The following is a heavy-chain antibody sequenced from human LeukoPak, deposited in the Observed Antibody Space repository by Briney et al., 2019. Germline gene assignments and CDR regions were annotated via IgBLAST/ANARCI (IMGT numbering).Heavy chain of an antibody. Sequence: GASVKVSCKASGYTFTGYYMHWVRQAPGQGLEWMGWINPNSGGTNYAQKFQGRVTMTRDTSSSTAYMGLSSLRSEDTAVYYCARPLTYCGGDCYSRHLDAFDIWGQGTMVTVSS. CDR1: GYTFTGYY. J-gene: IGHJ3*02. CDR3: ARPLTYCGGDCYSRHLDAFDI. CDR2: INPNSGGT. D-gene: IGHD2-21*02. V-gene: IGHV1-2*02.